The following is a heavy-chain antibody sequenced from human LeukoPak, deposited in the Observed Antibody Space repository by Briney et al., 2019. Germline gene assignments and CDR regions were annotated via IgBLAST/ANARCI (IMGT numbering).Heavy chain of an antibody. CDR3: ATMTTVTMDDAFDM. V-gene: IGHV3-33*08. CDR2: IWYDGSKK. Sequence: PGGSLRLSCAASGFXFSSYGMHWVRQAPGKGLEWVALIWYDGSKKDYVDSVKGRLTISRDNSKNTLNLQMNRLRAEDTAVYYCATMTTVTMDDAFDMWGQGTMVTVSS. D-gene: IGHD4-17*01. CDR1: GFXFSSYG. J-gene: IGHJ3*02.